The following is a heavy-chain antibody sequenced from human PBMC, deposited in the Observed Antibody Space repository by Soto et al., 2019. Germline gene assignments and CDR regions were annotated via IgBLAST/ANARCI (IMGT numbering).Heavy chain of an antibody. V-gene: IGHV3-23*01. CDR1: GFTFSSYA. CDR3: AKTKHYYDSSGYIFDI. CDR2: ISGSGGST. J-gene: IGHJ3*02. Sequence: GGSLRLSCAASGFTFSSYAMSWVRQAPGKGLEWVSAISGSGGSTYYADSVKGRFTISRDNSKNTLYLQMNSLRAEDTAVYYCAKTKHYYDSSGYIFDIWGQGTMVTVSS. D-gene: IGHD3-22*01.